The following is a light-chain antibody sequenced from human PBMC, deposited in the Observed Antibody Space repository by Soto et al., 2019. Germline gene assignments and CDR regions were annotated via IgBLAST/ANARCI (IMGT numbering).Light chain of an antibody. CDR2: THH. CDR1: SSNTGCNT. V-gene: IGLV1-44*01. J-gene: IGLJ3*02. CDR3: AARAGV. Sequence: QSVLPQPPSASATPGQRVTISCSGGSSNTGCNTVTWYQQVPGTAPKLLIYTHHQRPSGVPDRFSGAQSGASASLAISGLQTEDEAEYFCAARAGVFGGGTQLTVL.